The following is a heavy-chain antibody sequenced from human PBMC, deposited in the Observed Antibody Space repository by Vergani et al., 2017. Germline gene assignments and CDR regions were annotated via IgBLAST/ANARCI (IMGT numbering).Heavy chain of an antibody. Sequence: QVQLQESGPGLVKPSETLSLICTVSGGSISSYYWSWIRQPPGKGLEWIGYIYYSGSTNYNPSLKSRVTISVDTSKNQFSLKLSSVTAADTAVYYCARALSYAFDIWGQGTMVTVSS. V-gene: IGHV4-59*01. D-gene: IGHD3-16*02. CDR2: IYYSGST. CDR3: ARALSYAFDI. J-gene: IGHJ3*02. CDR1: GGSISSYY.